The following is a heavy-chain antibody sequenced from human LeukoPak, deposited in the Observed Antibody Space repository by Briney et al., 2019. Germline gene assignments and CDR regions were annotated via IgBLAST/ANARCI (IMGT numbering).Heavy chain of an antibody. CDR1: GYTFTGYY. CDR3: ATSGLRFFDWLLGLIDY. CDR2: INPNSGDT. Sequence: ASVKVSCKASGYTFTGYYMHWVRQAPGQGLEWIGWINPNSGDTHYAQKFQGRVAMTRDTSISTAYMELSRLRSDDTAVYYCATSGLRFFDWLLGLIDYWGQGTLVTVSS. J-gene: IGHJ4*02. D-gene: IGHD3-9*01. V-gene: IGHV1-2*02.